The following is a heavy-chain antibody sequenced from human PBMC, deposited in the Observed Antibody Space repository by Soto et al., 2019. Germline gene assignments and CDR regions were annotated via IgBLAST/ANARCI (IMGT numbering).Heavy chain of an antibody. CDR1: GYKVSTWHNFTSYW. V-gene: IGHV5-10-1*01. D-gene: IGHD2-2*01. CDR2: IDPSDSYT. Sequence: GESLKISCMGSGYKVSTWHNFTSYWIAWVRQMPGEGLEWMGRIDPSDSYTNYSPSFQGHVTISADKSISTAYLQWSSLKASDTAMYYCAAPKQLSMGYYYGMDVWGQGTTVTVSS. CDR3: AAPKQLSMGYYYGMDV. J-gene: IGHJ6*02.